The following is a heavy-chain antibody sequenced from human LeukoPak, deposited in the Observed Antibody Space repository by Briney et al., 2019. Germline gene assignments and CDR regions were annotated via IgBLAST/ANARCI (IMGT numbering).Heavy chain of an antibody. D-gene: IGHD1-26*01. CDR3: AKDISGGYYYYYYMDV. V-gene: IGHV3-30*02. Sequence: GGSLRLSCAASGFTFSSYGMHWVRQAPGKGLEWVAFIRYDGSNKYYADSVKGRFTISRDNSKNTLYLQMNSLRAEDTAVYYCAKDISGGYYYYYYMDVWGKGTTVTVSS. CDR1: GFTFSSYG. CDR2: IRYDGSNK. J-gene: IGHJ6*03.